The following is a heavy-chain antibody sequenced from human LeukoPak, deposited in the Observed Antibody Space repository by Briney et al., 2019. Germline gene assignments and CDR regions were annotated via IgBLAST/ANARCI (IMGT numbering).Heavy chain of an antibody. CDR1: GFTFSNYA. CDR2: ILDGGGST. CDR3: AKWGDYDVLTGYYVPDY. D-gene: IGHD3-9*01. Sequence: PGASLRLSCAASGFTFSNYAMSWVRQAPGKGLEWVSAILDGGGSTYYADSVKGRFTVSRDNSKSTLYLQMNSLRAEDTALYYCAKWGDYDVLTGYYVPDYWGQGTLVTVSS. V-gene: IGHV3-23*01. J-gene: IGHJ4*02.